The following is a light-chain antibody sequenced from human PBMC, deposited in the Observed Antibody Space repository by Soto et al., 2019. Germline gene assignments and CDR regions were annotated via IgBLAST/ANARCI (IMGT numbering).Light chain of an antibody. CDR3: ASHTTSDTRV. V-gene: IGLV2-14*01. CDR1: SGDVGAYDY. CDR2: EVS. J-gene: IGLJ1*01. Sequence: QSVLTQPASVSGSPGRSIAISCTGTSGDVGAYDYVSWYQHHPDKAPKLMIYEVSNRPSGVSDRFSGSKSVYTATLTISGLQAEDEADYYCASHTTSDTRVFGKGTKVTVL.